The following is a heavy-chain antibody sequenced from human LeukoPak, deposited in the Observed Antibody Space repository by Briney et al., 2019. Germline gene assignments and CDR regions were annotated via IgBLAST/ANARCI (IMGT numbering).Heavy chain of an antibody. Sequence: GGSLRLSCAASGFTFSSYAMSWVRQAPGKGLEWVSGISGSGARTYYADPVKGRFTISRDNSKNTLYLQMNSLRAEDTAVYYCAKRRGLELLYYYYMDVWAKGPRSPSP. CDR2: ISGSGART. CDR1: GFTFSSYA. V-gene: IGHV3-23*01. CDR3: AKRRGLELLYYYYMDV. D-gene: IGHD1-7*01. J-gene: IGHJ6*03.